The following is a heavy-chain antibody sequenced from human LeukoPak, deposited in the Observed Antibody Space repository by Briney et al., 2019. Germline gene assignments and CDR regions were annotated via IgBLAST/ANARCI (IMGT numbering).Heavy chain of an antibody. J-gene: IGHJ4*02. CDR3: ARGRADYYFDY. CDR1: GFSFSSYG. Sequence: GGSLRLSCAASGFSFSSYGMHWVRQAPGKGLEWVAVISYDGSNKYYADSVKGRFTISRDNSKNTLYLQMNSLRTEDTAVYYCARGRADYYFDYWGQGTLVTVSS. CDR2: ISYDGSNK. V-gene: IGHV3-30*03. D-gene: IGHD6-25*01.